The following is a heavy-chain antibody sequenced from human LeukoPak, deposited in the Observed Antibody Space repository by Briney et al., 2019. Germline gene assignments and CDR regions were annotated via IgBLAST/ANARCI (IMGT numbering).Heavy chain of an antibody. Sequence: PSGTLSLTCIVSGGSISGYYWSWIRQPAGKGLEWIGRIYADGNNNHNPALRSRVTMSVDTSKNQFSLKLYSVTAADTAVYYCARGRDYGDYFDYWGQGTLVTASS. CDR1: GGSISGYY. D-gene: IGHD4-17*01. J-gene: IGHJ4*02. V-gene: IGHV4-4*07. CDR3: ARGRDYGDYFDY. CDR2: IYADGNN.